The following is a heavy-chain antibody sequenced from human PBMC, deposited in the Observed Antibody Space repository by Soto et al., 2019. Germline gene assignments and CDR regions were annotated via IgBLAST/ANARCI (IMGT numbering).Heavy chain of an antibody. CDR2: IYPGDSDT. CDR1: GYSFTSYW. V-gene: IGHV5-51*01. D-gene: IGHD5-18*01. Sequence: GESLKISCKGSGYSFTSYWIGWVRQKPGKGLEWMGIIYPGDSDTRYSPSFQGQVTISADKSISTAYLQWSSLKASDTAMYYCAREAYSYGYANWFDPWGQGTLVTVSS. J-gene: IGHJ5*02. CDR3: AREAYSYGYANWFDP.